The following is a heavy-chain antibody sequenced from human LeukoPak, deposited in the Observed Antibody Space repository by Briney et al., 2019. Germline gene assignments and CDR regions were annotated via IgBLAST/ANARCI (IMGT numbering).Heavy chain of an antibody. V-gene: IGHV3-30*04. D-gene: IGHD2-15*01. CDR3: AAVAVVAAPSLPDFDY. Sequence: PGGSLRLSCAASGFTFSSYAMHWVRQAPGKGLEWVAVISYDGSNKYYADSVKGRFTISRDNSKNTLYLQMNSLRAEDTAVYYCAAVAVVAAPSLPDFDYWGQGTLVTVSS. CDR1: GFTFSSYA. J-gene: IGHJ4*02. CDR2: ISYDGSNK.